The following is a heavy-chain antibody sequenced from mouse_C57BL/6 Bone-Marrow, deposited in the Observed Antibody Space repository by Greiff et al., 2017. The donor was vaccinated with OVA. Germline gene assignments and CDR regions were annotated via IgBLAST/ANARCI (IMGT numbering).Heavy chain of an antibody. D-gene: IGHD2-5*01. J-gene: IGHJ4*01. CDR1: GFTFSSYA. CDR2: ISDGGSYT. CDR3: ARDPYYSNLYYYAMDY. Sequence: EVQGVESGGGLVKPGGSLKLSCAASGFTFSSYAMSWVRQTPEKRLEWVATISDGGSYTYYPDNVKGRFTISRDNAKNNLYLQMSHLKSEDTAMYYCARDPYYSNLYYYAMDYWGQGTSVTVSS. V-gene: IGHV5-4*01.